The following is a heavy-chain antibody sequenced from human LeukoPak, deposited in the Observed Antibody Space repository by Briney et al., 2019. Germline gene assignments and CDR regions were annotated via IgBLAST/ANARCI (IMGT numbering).Heavy chain of an antibody. J-gene: IGHJ4*02. CDR3: TKDVVPDSGWDLDY. V-gene: IGHV3-23*01. D-gene: IGHD6-19*01. CDR1: GFTFSTYS. Sequence: GGSLRLSCAASGFTFSTYSMSWVRQGPGKGLEWVSSIYPNGGSTFYADSVKGRFTISRDNSKNTLYLQMSSLRTEDTAIYYCTKDVVPDSGWDLDYWGQGTLVTVSS. CDR2: IYPNGGST.